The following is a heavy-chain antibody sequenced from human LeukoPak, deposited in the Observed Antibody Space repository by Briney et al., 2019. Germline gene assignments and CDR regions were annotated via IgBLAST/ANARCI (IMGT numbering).Heavy chain of an antibody. D-gene: IGHD2-15*01. CDR3: AREVAYCSGGSCSLHHFDY. V-gene: IGHV1-2*02. CDR2: IDPNSGGT. Sequence: ASVKVSCKASGYTFTGHYMHWVRQAPGQGLESMGWIDPNSGGTNFAQKFQGRVTMTRDTSISTAYMELSSLTSDDTAAYYCAREVAYCSGGSCSLHHFDYWGQGTLVTVSS. CDR1: GYTFTGHY. J-gene: IGHJ4*02.